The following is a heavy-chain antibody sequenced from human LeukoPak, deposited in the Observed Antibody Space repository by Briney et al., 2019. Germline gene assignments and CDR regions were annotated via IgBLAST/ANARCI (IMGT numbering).Heavy chain of an antibody. Sequence: SETLSLTCTVSGGSISNSNYFWGWIRQPPGKGLEWIGSIYYSGSTYYNPSLKSQVTISVDTSKNQFSLKLSSVTAADTAVYYCAREDRLEDAFDIWGQGTLVTVSS. CDR1: GGSISNSNYF. CDR3: AREDRLEDAFDI. J-gene: IGHJ4*02. V-gene: IGHV4-39*02. D-gene: IGHD3-16*01. CDR2: IYYSGST.